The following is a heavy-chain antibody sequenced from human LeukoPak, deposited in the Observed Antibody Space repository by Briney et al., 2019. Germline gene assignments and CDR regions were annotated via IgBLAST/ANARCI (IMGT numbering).Heavy chain of an antibody. CDR3: ARGSTWVQGEDGFDL. Sequence: GGSLRLSCAASGFTFSSYSMNWVRQAPGKGLEWVSSMSIIGTYIYYSDSIKGRFTISRGNAKNTLYLQMNSLGAEDMALYYCARGSTWVQGEDGFDLWGQGTMVIVSS. V-gene: IGHV3-21*01. D-gene: IGHD3-10*01. CDR1: GFTFSSYS. CDR2: MSIIGTYI. J-gene: IGHJ3*01.